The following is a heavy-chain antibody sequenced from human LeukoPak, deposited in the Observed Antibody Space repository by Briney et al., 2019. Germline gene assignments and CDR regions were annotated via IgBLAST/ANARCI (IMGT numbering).Heavy chain of an antibody. CDR1: GGSISSYY. J-gene: IGHJ4*02. V-gene: IGHV4-59*01. D-gene: IGHD6-6*01. CDR2: IYYSGST. CDR3: ARVRLDSSSVDY. Sequence: SETLSLTCTVSGGSISSYYWSWIRQPPGKGLEWIGYIYYSGSTNYNPSLKSRVTISVDTSKNQFSLKLSSVTAADTAVYYCARVRLDSSSVDYWGQGTLVTVSS.